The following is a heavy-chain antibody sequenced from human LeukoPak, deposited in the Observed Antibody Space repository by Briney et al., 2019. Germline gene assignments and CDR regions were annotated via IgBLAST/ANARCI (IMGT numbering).Heavy chain of an antibody. D-gene: IGHD1-26*01. J-gene: IGHJ4*02. V-gene: IGHV1-2*02. CDR1: GYTFTGYY. CDR3: ARCWAEWELLRGIDY. CDR2: INPNSGGT. Sequence: ASVKVSCKASGYTFTGYYMHWVRQAPGQGLEWMGWINPNSGGTNYAQKFQGRVTMTRDTSISTAYMELSRLRSDDTSVYYCARCWAEWELLRGIDYWGQGTLVTVSS.